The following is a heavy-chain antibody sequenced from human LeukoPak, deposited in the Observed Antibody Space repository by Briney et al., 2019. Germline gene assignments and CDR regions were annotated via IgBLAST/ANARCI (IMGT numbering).Heavy chain of an antibody. CDR2: IYYSGST. V-gene: IGHV4-39*01. CDR1: GGSIRSSSYY. Sequence: PSETLSLTCTVSGGSIRSSSYYWGWIRQPPGKGLEWIGSIYYSGSTYYNPSLKSRVTISVDTSKNQFSLKLSSVTAADTAVYYCARHEGYSFTMIVVVYWFDPWGQGTLVTVSS. J-gene: IGHJ5*02. D-gene: IGHD3-22*01. CDR3: ARHEGYSFTMIVVVYWFDP.